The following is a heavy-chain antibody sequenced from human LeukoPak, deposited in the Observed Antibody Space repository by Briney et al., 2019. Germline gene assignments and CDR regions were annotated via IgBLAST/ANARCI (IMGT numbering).Heavy chain of an antibody. CDR3: AGIQLWSPFDY. CDR2: IHSGGST. D-gene: IGHD5-18*01. V-gene: IGHV3-66*01. J-gene: IGHJ4*02. CDR1: GFTVSSNY. Sequence: GGSLRLSCAASGFTVSSNYMSWVRQAPGKGLEWVSVIHSGGSTYYADSVKGRFTISRDNSKNTLYLQMNSLRAEDTAVYYCAGIQLWSPFDYWGQGTLVTVSS.